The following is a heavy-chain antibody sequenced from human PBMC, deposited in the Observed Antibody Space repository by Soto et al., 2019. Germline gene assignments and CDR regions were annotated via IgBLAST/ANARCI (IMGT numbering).Heavy chain of an antibody. CDR2: ISSVGTTT. CDR1: AFRLGAYY. CDR3: AKDQEGSGSHWLGYNNYGMDV. V-gene: IGHV3-11*01. J-gene: IGHJ6*02. D-gene: IGHD3-10*01. Sequence: PGGPLRRSCEAPAFRLGAYYMSWIRQAPGKGLEWVSYISSVGTTTYYADSVKGRFSISMDNAKTSLYLQMNSLRAEDTAVYFCAKDQEGSGSHWLGYNNYGMDVWGQGTTVTVSS.